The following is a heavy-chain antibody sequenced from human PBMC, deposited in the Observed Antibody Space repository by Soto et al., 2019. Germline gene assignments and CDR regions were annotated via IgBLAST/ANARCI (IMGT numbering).Heavy chain of an antibody. CDR3: ATQQDQSGYYYYYYMDV. CDR1: GGSISSSSYY. V-gene: IGHV4-39*01. D-gene: IGHD6-13*01. CDR2: IYYSGST. Sequence: SETLSLTCTVSGGSISSSSYYWGWIRQPPGKGLEWIGSIYYSGSTYYNPSLKSRVSISVDTSKNQFSLKLSSVTAADTAVYYCATQQDQSGYYYYYYMDVWGKGTTVTVSS. J-gene: IGHJ6*03.